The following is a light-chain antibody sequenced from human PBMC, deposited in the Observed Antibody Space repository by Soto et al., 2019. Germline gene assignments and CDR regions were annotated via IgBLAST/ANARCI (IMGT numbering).Light chain of an antibody. CDR1: QSVNSH. CDR2: DSS. Sequence: EIRMTQSPATLSVSPGDNATLYCRASQSVNSHVVWYQQKPGQAPRLLISDSSTRAPGIPARFSGSGSGTECTVTFSSQQSDDFAVYYCQQFGDWPSFGLGTKVAI. J-gene: IGKJ1*01. CDR3: QQFGDWPS. V-gene: IGKV3D-15*01.